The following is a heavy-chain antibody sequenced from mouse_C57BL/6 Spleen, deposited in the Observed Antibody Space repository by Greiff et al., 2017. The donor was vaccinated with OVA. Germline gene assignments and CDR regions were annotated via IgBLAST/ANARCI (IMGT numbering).Heavy chain of an antibody. D-gene: IGHD2-4*01. J-gene: IGHJ4*01. CDR3: ARPPSYDDDGEGAMDY. Sequence: EVQLQESGGGLVKPGGSLKLSCAASGFTFSDYGMHWVRQAPEQGLEWVAYISSGSSTIYYADTVKGRFTISRDNAKNTLFLQMTSLRSEDTAMYYCARPPSYDDDGEGAMDYWGQGTSVTVSS. V-gene: IGHV5-17*01. CDR1: GFTFSDYG. CDR2: ISSGSSTI.